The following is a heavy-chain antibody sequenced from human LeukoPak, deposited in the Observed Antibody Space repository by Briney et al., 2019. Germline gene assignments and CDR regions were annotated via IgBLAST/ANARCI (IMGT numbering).Heavy chain of an antibody. V-gene: IGHV4-34*01. CDR2: INHSGST. D-gene: IGHD1-26*01. J-gene: IGHJ4*02. Sequence: PSETLSLTCAVYGESFSGYYWSWIRQPPGKGLEWIGEINHSGSTNYNPSLKSRVTISVDTSKNQFSLKLSSVTAADTAVYYCASPSGSYLLGFDYWGQGTLVTVSS. CDR1: GESFSGYY. CDR3: ASPSGSYLLGFDY.